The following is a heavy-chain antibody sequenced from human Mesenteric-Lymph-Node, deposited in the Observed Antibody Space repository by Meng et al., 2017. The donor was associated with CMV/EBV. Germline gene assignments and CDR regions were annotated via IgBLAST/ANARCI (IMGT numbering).Heavy chain of an antibody. D-gene: IGHD3-16*01. J-gene: IGHJ5*02. Sequence: CDVSGDSITTGHWWSWVRQSPGKGLEWIGEIHNSGSINYNPSLKSRVTIVVDQSKNQFSLKLSSVTAADTAMYYCARDGANSWNWFDPWGQGTLVTVSS. CDR2: IHNSGSI. CDR1: GDSITTGHW. V-gene: IGHV4-4*02. CDR3: ARDGANSWNWFDP.